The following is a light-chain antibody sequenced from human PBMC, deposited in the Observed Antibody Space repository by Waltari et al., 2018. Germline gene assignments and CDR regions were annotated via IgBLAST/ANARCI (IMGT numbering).Light chain of an antibody. J-gene: IGLJ1*01. CDR1: SSDVGGYKS. Sequence: QSALTQAASVSGSPGQSITISCTGASSDVGGYKSVSWYQQHPGKAPKVMISDVTNRPSGVSNRFSGSKSGNTASLTISGLHAEDEADYYCSSYTNSGTYVFGTGTKVTVL. CDR3: SSYTNSGTYV. V-gene: IGLV2-14*03. CDR2: DVT.